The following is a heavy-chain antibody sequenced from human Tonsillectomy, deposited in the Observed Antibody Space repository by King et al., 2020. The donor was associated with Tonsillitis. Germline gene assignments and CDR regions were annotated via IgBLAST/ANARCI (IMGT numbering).Heavy chain of an antibody. D-gene: IGHD7-27*01. CDR2: IFYTGST. J-gene: IGHJ5*02. V-gene: IGHV4-39*01. CDR1: GDSITSSLYY. CDR3: VRLELGFLWFDP. Sequence: QLQESGPGLGKASDTLSLTCTVSGDSITSSLYYWAWIRQPPGKGLGWVGNIFYTGSTFYNPSLRGRVSISVDTSRNQFSLKLTSMTAADTAVYHCVRLELGFLWFDPWGQGTLVTVSS.